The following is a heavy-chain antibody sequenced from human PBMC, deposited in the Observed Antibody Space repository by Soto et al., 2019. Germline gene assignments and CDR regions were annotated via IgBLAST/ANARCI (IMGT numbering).Heavy chain of an antibody. CDR1: GGSFSGYY. J-gene: IGHJ5*02. CDR2: INHSGST. CDR3: ARGPGYCSGGSCYSGFDP. Sequence: QVQLQQWGAGLLKPSETLSLTCAVYGGSFSGYYWSWIRQPPGKGLEGIGEINHSGSTNYNPSLKSRVTISVDTSKNQFSLKLSSVTAADTAVYYCARGPGYCSGGSCYSGFDPWGQGTLVTVSS. D-gene: IGHD2-15*01. V-gene: IGHV4-34*01.